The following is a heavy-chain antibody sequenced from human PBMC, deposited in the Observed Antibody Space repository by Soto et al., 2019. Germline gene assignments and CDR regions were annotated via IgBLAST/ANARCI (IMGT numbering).Heavy chain of an antibody. Sequence: ASVKVSCKASGYTFTSYGISWVRQAPGQGLEWMGWISAYNGNTNYAQKLQGRVTMTTGTSTSTAYMELRSLRSDDRAVYYCARDRSYYDFWSGYPPPNNWFDPWGQGTLVTVSS. CDR2: ISAYNGNT. J-gene: IGHJ5*02. CDR3: ARDRSYYDFWSGYPPPNNWFDP. CDR1: GYTFTSYG. D-gene: IGHD3-3*01. V-gene: IGHV1-18*01.